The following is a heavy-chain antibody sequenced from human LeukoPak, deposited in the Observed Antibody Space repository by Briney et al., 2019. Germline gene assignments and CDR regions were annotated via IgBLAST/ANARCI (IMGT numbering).Heavy chain of an antibody. D-gene: IGHD3-22*01. J-gene: IGHJ4*02. CDR1: GFTFTSYD. CDR3: ASGGTYYYDSSGYWSFDY. CDR2: MNPNNGNT. V-gene: IGHV1-8*01. Sequence: ASVKVSCKASGFTFTSYDINWVRQATGQGLEWMGWMNPNNGNTGYAQKFQGRVTMTRDTSISTAYMELRSLRSEDTAVYYCASGGTYYYDSSGYWSFDYWGQGTLVTVSS.